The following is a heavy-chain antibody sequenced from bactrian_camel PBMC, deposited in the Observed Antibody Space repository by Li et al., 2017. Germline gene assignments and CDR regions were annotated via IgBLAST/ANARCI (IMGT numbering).Heavy chain of an antibody. Sequence: VQLVESGGDLVQPGGSLRLSCQASGFTFSTTSMAWVRQAPGKGLEWLSSINSDGDVTRYADSVKGRFTISRDNAKNTLYLRLNNLQTEDTAMYFGGTPIISRQGTQVTVS. V-gene: IGHV3S42*01. CDR2: INSDGDVT. J-gene: IGHJ4*01. CDR1: GFTFSTTS.